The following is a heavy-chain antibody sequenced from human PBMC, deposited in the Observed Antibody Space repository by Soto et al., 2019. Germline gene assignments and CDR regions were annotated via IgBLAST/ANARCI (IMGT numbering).Heavy chain of an antibody. CDR1: RFTFSRYA. V-gene: IGHV3-23*01. CDR2: IGGSGDST. D-gene: IGHD1-26*01. CDR3: AKGMSGSYSYNWFDP. J-gene: IGHJ5*02. Sequence: GGSLRLSCAASRFTFSRYAMSWVRQAPGKGLEWVSAIGGSGDSTFYADSVKGRFTISRDNSKNTLYLQMNTLRAEDTAVYYRAKGMSGSYSYNWFDPWGQGTLVTVSS.